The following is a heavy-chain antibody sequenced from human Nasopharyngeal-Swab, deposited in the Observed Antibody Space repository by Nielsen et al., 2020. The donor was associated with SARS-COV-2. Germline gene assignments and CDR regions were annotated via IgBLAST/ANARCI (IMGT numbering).Heavy chain of an antibody. J-gene: IGHJ4*02. CDR1: GFTFSGST. CDR3: AKAPPETGTIVSTFDY. CDR2: IRSKADNYAT. V-gene: IGHV3-73*01. D-gene: IGHD1-1*01. Sequence: GESLKISCAASGFTFSGSTMHWVRQASGKGLEWVGRIRSKADNYATAYAASVKGRFIISRDDSKNTAYLQMNSLKTEDTAVYYCAKAPPETGTIVSTFDYWGQGTLVTVSS.